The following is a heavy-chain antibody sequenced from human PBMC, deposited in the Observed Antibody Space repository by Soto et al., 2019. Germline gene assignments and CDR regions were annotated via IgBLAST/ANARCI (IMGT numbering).Heavy chain of an antibody. CDR2: ISGSGGST. D-gene: IGHD3-9*01. J-gene: IGHJ5*02. CDR3: AKDLYYYDMLTGYYGPWFDP. V-gene: IGHV3-23*01. Sequence: GGSLRLSCAASGFTFSSYAMSWVRQAPGKGLEWVSAISGSGGSTYYADSVKGRFTISRDNSKNTLYLQMNSLRAEDTAVYYCAKDLYYYDMLTGYYGPWFDPWGQGTLVTVSS. CDR1: GFTFSSYA.